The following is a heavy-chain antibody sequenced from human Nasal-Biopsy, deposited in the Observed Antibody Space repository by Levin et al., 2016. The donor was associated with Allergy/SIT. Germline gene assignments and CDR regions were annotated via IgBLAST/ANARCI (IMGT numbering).Heavy chain of an antibody. Sequence: GGSLRLSCAVSGFTLTTYWMSWVRRAPGKGLEWVANIKQDGSQKHFVDSVKGRFTISRDNAKNSLYLQMNSLRADDTAVYYCARERASGAFDMWGQGTMVTVSS. CDR2: IKQDGSQK. D-gene: IGHD6-19*01. J-gene: IGHJ3*02. V-gene: IGHV3-7*03. CDR1: GFTLTTYW. CDR3: ARERASGAFDM.